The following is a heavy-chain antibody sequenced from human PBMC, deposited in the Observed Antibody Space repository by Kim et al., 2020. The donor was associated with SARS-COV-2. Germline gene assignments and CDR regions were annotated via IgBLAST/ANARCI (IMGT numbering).Heavy chain of an antibody. V-gene: IGHV4-30-2*04. J-gene: IGHJ4*02. D-gene: IGHD6-19*01. Sequence: YNPSLKRRVTISVDTSKNQFSLKLSSVTAADTAVYYCARVAGREGYYFDYWGQGTLVTVSS. CDR3: ARVAGREGYYFDY.